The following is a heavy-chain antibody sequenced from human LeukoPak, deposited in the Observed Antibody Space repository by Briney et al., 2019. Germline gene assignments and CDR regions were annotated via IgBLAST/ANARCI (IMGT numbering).Heavy chain of an antibody. Sequence: GGSLRLSCAASGFTFSSYAMTWVRQAPGKGLQWVSAISGDGGNTYYADSVKGRFTISRDNSENTIYLQMNTLRAEDTAVYFCAKEALQSLRYSYISNFDCWGQGTLVTVSS. V-gene: IGHV3-23*01. CDR2: ISGDGGNT. CDR3: AKEALQSLRYSYISNFDC. D-gene: IGHD5-18*01. J-gene: IGHJ4*02. CDR1: GFTFSSYA.